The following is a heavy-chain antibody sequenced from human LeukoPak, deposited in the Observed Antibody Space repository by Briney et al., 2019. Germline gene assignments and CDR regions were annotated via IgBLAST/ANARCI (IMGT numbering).Heavy chain of an antibody. CDR3: ARVSGYCSGGSCYSGLYYYYYMDV. CDR2: IYSGGST. Sequence: GGSLRLSCAASGFTVSSNYMSWVRQAPGKGLEWVSVIYSGGSTYYADSVKGRFTISRDNSKNTLYLQMNSLRAEDTAVYYCARVSGYCSGGSCYSGLYYYYYMDVWGKGTTVTISS. D-gene: IGHD2-15*01. V-gene: IGHV3-53*01. J-gene: IGHJ6*03. CDR1: GFTVSSNY.